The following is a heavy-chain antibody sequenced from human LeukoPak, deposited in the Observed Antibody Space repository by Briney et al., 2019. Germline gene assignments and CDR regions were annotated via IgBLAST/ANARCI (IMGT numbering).Heavy chain of an antibody. Sequence: GGSLRLSCAASGFTFSTYWMNWVRQAPGKGLEWVANIKEDGSEKYYVDSVKGRFTISRDNAKNSLYLQMNSLRAEDTAVYYCVRPTPGSYWYFDLWGRGTLVTVSS. CDR1: GFTFSTYW. V-gene: IGHV3-7*01. CDR2: IKEDGSEK. J-gene: IGHJ2*01. CDR3: VRPTPGSYWYFDL. D-gene: IGHD2-15*01.